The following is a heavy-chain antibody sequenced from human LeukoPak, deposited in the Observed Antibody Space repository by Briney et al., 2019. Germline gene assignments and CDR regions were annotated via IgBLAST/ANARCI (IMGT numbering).Heavy chain of an antibody. Sequence: SETLSLTCAVYGGSSSGYYWSWIRQPPGKGLDWIGEINHSGSTNYNPSLKSRVTISADTSKNQFSLKLSSVTAADTAVYYCARGAPMVRGAPQPNWFDPWGQGTLVTVSS. D-gene: IGHD3-10*01. J-gene: IGHJ5*02. V-gene: IGHV4-34*01. CDR2: INHSGST. CDR1: GGSSSGYY. CDR3: ARGAPMVRGAPQPNWFDP.